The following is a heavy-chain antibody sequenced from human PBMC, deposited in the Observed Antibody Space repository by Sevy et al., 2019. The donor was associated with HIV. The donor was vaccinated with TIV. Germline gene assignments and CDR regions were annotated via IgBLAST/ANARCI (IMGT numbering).Heavy chain of an antibody. Sequence: SETLSLTCAVDGGSFSGYYWSWIRQPAGSWREWNGEINHSGSTNDNPSLKSPVTISVDTSKKQFSLMLSSVTAADTAVYYCARPRDDYSNARDFDYWGQGTLVTVP. CDR3: ARPRDDYSNARDFDY. J-gene: IGHJ4*02. CDR2: INHSGST. V-gene: IGHV4-34*01. D-gene: IGHD4-4*01. CDR1: GGSFSGYY.